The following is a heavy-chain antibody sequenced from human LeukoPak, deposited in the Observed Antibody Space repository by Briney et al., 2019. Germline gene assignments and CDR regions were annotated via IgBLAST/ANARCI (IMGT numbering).Heavy chain of an antibody. V-gene: IGHV3-74*03. CDR1: GFTFNTYW. D-gene: IGHD4-17*01. CDR3: ASPRSKFGDYAIDAFAL. CDR2: IDSDGSST. J-gene: IGHJ3*01. Sequence: GGSLRLSCAASGFTFNTYWMHWVRQAPGKGLVWVSRIDSDGSSTTYADSVKGRFTISRDNAKNTLYLQMSSLTAEDTAVYYCASPRSKFGDYAIDAFALWGQGTMVTVSS.